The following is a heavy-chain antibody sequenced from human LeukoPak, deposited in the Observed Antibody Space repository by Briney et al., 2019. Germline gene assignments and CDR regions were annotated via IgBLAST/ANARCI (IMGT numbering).Heavy chain of an antibody. D-gene: IGHD5-18*01. J-gene: IGHJ5*02. CDR2: INWNGGGT. CDR3: AKGDRYSYGLNWFDP. V-gene: IGHV3-20*04. Sequence: GGSLRLSCEASGFTFDDYAMSWVRQAPGQGLEWVSGINWNGGGTGYADSVKGRFTISRDNAKNSLYLQMNSLRAEDTALYYCAKGDRYSYGLNWFDPWGQGTLVTVSS. CDR1: GFTFDDYA.